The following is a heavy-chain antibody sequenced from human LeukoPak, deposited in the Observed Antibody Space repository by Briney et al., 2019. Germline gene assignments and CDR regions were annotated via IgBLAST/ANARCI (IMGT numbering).Heavy chain of an antibody. V-gene: IGHV3-9*01. Sequence: GRSLRLSCAASGFTFDDYAFHWVRQAPGKGLEWVSGISWNSGSIGYADSVKGRFTISRDNAKNSLYLQMNSLRAEDTALYYCARDGYGNNYMDVWGKGTTVTVSS. CDR1: GFTFDDYA. CDR2: ISWNSGSI. CDR3: ARDGYGNNYMDV. J-gene: IGHJ6*03. D-gene: IGHD1/OR15-1a*01.